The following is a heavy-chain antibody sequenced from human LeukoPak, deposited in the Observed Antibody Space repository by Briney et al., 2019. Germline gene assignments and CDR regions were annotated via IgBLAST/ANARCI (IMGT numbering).Heavy chain of an antibody. D-gene: IGHD6-19*01. V-gene: IGHV3-9*01. CDR1: GFTFDDYA. CDR3: AKDMGSSGWYGGAFDY. Sequence: GGSLRLSCAASGFTFDDYAMHWVRQAPGKGLEWVSGISWNSGSIGYADSVKGRFTISRDNAKNSLYLQMNCLRAEGTALYYCAKDMGSSGWYGGAFDYWGQGTLVTVSS. J-gene: IGHJ4*02. CDR2: ISWNSGSI.